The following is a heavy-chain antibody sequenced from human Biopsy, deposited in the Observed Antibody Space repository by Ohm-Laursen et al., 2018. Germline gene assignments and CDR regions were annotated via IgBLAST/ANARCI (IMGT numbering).Heavy chain of an antibody. D-gene: IGHD3-10*01. J-gene: IGHJ6*02. CDR1: GDTFTTSA. CDR2: IIPILGSV. V-gene: IGHV1-69*04. CDR3: ASGDIGGIGLDV. Sequence: ASVKVSCKASGDTFTTSAISWVRQVPGQGLDWLGRIIPILGSVDYGQNFQGRVTLRADTSTTFLELTSLRYEDTPVYYCASGDIGGIGLDVWGLGTTVTASS.